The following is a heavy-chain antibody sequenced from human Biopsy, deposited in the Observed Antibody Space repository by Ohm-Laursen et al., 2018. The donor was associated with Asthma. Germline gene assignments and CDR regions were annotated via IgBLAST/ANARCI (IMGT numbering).Heavy chain of an antibody. Sequence: SLRLSCAASGFMFRSFGMYWVRQAPGKGLEWVAVISYDGNHKFYEDSVKGRFTISRDNSKNTLYLQMNSLRTEDMAVYYCARGLDYSGRSGFDYWGQGTLVTVSS. D-gene: IGHD3-10*01. CDR3: ARGLDYSGRSGFDY. J-gene: IGHJ4*02. CDR1: GFMFRSFG. CDR2: ISYDGNHK. V-gene: IGHV3-30*03.